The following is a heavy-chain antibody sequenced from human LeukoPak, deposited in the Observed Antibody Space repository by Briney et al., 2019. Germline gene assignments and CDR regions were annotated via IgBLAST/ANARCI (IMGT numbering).Heavy chain of an antibody. CDR2: ISAYNGNT. J-gene: IGHJ4*02. V-gene: IGHV1-18*01. D-gene: IGHD6-19*01. Sequence: ASVKVSCKASGYTFTSYAMNWVRQAPGQGLEWMGWISAYNGNTNYAQKLQGRVTMTTDTSTSTAYMELRSLRSDDTAVYYCARVLQQWLLSYYFDYWGQGTLVTVSS. CDR1: GYTFTSYA. CDR3: ARVLQQWLLSYYFDY.